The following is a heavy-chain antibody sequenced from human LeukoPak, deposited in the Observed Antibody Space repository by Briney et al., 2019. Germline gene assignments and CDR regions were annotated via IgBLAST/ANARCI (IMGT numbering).Heavy chain of an antibody. J-gene: IGHJ4*02. V-gene: IGHV3-23*01. Sequence: PGGSLRLSCAAPGCTFSSYFMTWVRQAPGKGLEWVSGISGSGGDTLYADSVRGQFTISRDNSKNTLYLQMNSLRAEDTAVYYCAKVPPHDDSGYSNPYWGQGTLVTVSS. CDR1: GCTFSSYF. CDR3: AKVPPHDDSGYSNPY. CDR2: ISGSGGDT. D-gene: IGHD3-22*01.